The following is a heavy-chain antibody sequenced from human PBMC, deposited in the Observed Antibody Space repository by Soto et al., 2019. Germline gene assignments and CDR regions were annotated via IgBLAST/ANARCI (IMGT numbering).Heavy chain of an antibody. Sequence: SETLSLTCTVSGVSISSHYWNLIRQPPGKGLEWIGYIYYSGSTHYNPSLKSRVAISVDTSKNQLSLRLSSVTAADTAVYYCAGGYNSAWSDYFDYWGQGNVVTVSS. J-gene: IGHJ4*02. CDR3: AGGYNSAWSDYFDY. D-gene: IGHD6-19*01. CDR2: IYYSGST. CDR1: GVSISSHY. V-gene: IGHV4-59*11.